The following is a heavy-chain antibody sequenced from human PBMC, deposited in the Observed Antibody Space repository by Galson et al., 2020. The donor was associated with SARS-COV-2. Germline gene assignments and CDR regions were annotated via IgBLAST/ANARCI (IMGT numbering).Heavy chain of an antibody. CDR3: ARHIRGYNWFDP. D-gene: IGHD3-16*01. Sequence: SETLSLTCTVSGGSISSSSYYWGWIRQPPGKGLEWIGSIHYSGSTYYNPSLKSRVTISVDTSKNQFSLKLSSVTAADTAVYYCARHIRGYNWFDPWGQGTLVTVSS. CDR2: IHYSGST. J-gene: IGHJ5*02. V-gene: IGHV4-39*01. CDR1: GGSISSSSYY.